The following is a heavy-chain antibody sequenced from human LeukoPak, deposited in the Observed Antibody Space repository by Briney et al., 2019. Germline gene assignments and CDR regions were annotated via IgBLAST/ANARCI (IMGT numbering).Heavy chain of an antibody. Sequence: GGSLRLSCAASGFTFSSYWMSWVRQAPGRGLEWVANIKQDGSEKYYVDSVKGRFTISRDDAKNSLYLQMNSLRAEDTAVYYCARDDCSSISCYHNWFDPWGQGTLVTVSS. CDR3: ARDDCSSISCYHNWFDP. CDR1: GFTFSSYW. CDR2: IKQDGSEK. V-gene: IGHV3-7*01. D-gene: IGHD2-2*01. J-gene: IGHJ5*02.